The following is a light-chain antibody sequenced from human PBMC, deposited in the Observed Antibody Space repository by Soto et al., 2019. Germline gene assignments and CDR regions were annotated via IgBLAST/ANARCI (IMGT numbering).Light chain of an antibody. J-gene: IGKJ3*01. CDR1: QSVSSY. V-gene: IGKV3-11*01. CDR2: GAS. CDR3: QQRSNWVFT. Sequence: EIVLTQSPATLSLSPGERATLSCRASQSVSSYLAWYQQKPGQAPRLLIYGASNRATGIPARFSGSGSGTDFTLTINNLQPEDFAVYYCQQRSNWVFTFGPGTKVDI.